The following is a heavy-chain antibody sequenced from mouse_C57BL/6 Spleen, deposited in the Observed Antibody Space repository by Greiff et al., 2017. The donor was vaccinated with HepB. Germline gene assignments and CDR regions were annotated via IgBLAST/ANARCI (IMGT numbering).Heavy chain of an antibody. CDR2: IYPGGGYT. CDR3: ATGTDYFDY. Sequence: QVQLKESGAELVRPGTSVKMSCKASGYTFTNYWIGWSKQRPGHGLEWIGDIYPGGGYTNYNEKFKGKATLTADKSSSTAYMQFSSLTSEDSAIYYCATGTDYFDYWGQGTTLTVSS. J-gene: IGHJ2*01. D-gene: IGHD4-1*01. V-gene: IGHV1-63*01. CDR1: GYTFTNYW.